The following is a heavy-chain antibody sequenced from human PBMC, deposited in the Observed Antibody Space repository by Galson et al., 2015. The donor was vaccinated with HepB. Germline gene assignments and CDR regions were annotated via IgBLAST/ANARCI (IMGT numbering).Heavy chain of an antibody. D-gene: IGHD1-26*01. Sequence: SLRLSCAASGFIFSNYAMSWVRQAPGKGLEWVSGISGTGSTTYYGDSVKGRFTISRDNFKNTLYLQMNSLRAEDTALYYCARDRGGSYYNRLDYWGQGTLVTVSS. CDR2: ISGTGSTT. CDR1: GFIFSNYA. V-gene: IGHV3-23*01. J-gene: IGHJ4*02. CDR3: ARDRGGSYYNRLDY.